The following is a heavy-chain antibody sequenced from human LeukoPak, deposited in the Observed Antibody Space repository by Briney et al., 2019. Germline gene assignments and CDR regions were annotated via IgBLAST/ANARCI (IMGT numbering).Heavy chain of an antibody. CDR1: GYTFTAYY. J-gene: IGHJ4*02. D-gene: IGHD4-17*01. CDR3: ARDMDMGLYGDYSAGYFDY. CDR2: IIPIFGTA. V-gene: IGHV1-69*13. Sequence: ASVKVSCKASGYTFTAYYIHWVRQAPGQGLEWMGGIIPIFGTANYAQKFQGRATITADESTSTAYMELRSLRSDDTAVYYCARDMDMGLYGDYSAGYFDYWGQGTLVTVSS.